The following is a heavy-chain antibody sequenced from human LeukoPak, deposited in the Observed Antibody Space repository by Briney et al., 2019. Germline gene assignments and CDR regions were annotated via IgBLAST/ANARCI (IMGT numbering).Heavy chain of an antibody. D-gene: IGHD1-26*01. J-gene: IGHJ4*02. CDR1: GGSISSSSYY. CDR3: ARSRNKLQHPHSAFDY. Sequence: PSETLSLTCTVSGGSISSSSYYWGWIRQPPGKGLEWIGSIYYSGSTYYNPSLKSRVTISVDRSKNQFSLKLSSVTAADTAVYYCARSRNKLQHPHSAFDYWGQGTLVTVSS. V-gene: IGHV4-39*07. CDR2: IYYSGST.